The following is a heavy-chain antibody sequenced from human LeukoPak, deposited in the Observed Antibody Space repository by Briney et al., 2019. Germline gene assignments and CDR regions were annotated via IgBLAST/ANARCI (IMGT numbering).Heavy chain of an antibody. V-gene: IGHV3-53*01. D-gene: IGHD3-22*01. CDR2: IYSGGST. Sequence: GGSLRLSCAASGFTVSSNYMSWVRQAPWKGLEWVSVIYSGGSTYYADSVKGRFTISRDNSKNTLYLQMNSLRAEDTAVYYCARAWYYYDSSGYRDWGQGTLVTVSS. CDR3: ARAWYYYDSSGYRD. CDR1: GFTVSSNY. J-gene: IGHJ4*02.